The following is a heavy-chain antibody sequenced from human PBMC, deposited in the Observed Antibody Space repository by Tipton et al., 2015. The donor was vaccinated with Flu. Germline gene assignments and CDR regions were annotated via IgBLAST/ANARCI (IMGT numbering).Heavy chain of an antibody. V-gene: IGHV3-9*01. CDR2: ISWNSGSI. CDR1: GFTFDDYA. CDR3: ANYYTPDGDGVYFQH. J-gene: IGHJ1*01. D-gene: IGHD5-24*01. Sequence: SLRLSCAASGFTFDDYAMHWVRQAPGKGLEWVSGISWNSGSIGYADSVKGRFTISRDNAKNSLYLQMNSLRAEDTALYYCANYYTPDGDGVYFQHWGQGTLVTVSS.